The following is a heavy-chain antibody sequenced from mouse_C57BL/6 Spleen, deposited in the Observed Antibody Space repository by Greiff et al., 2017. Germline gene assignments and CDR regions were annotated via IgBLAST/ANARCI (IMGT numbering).Heavy chain of an antibody. D-gene: IGHD1-1*01. CDR2: ISGGGGNT. Sequence: EVMLVESGGGLVKPGGSLKLSCAASGFTFSSYTMSWVRQTPEKRLEWVATISGGGGNTYYPDSVKGRFTISRDNAKNTLYLQMSSLRSEDTALYYCARTVKDAMDYWGQGTSVTVSS. CDR1: GFTFSSYT. CDR3: ARTVKDAMDY. J-gene: IGHJ4*01. V-gene: IGHV5-9*01.